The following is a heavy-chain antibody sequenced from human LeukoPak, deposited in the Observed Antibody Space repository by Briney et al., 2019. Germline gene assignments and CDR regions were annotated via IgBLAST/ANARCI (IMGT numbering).Heavy chain of an antibody. V-gene: IGHV3-74*01. CDR3: ARDPFYGDADFDY. J-gene: IGHJ4*02. D-gene: IGHD4-17*01. CDR1: GFTFSNYW. CDR2: IKSDGSST. Sequence: GGSLRLSCAASGFTFSNYWMHWVRQAPGKGLVWVSRIKSDGSSTTYADSVKGRFTISRDNAKNLVCLQMNCLRAEDTAVYYCARDPFYGDADFDYWGQGTLVTVSS.